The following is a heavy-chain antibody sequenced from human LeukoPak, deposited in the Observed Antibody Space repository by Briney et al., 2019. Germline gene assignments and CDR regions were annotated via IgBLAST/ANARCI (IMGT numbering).Heavy chain of an antibody. CDR2: ISYSGSA. Sequence: SETLSLTCTVSGGSISSGDYYWSWIRQPPGKGLEWIGYISYSGSAYYNPSLKSRVTISVDTSKNQFSLRLSSVTAADTAVYYCAKDLDYTTYGYYFDYWGQGTLVTVSS. CDR1: GGSISSGDYY. V-gene: IGHV4-30-4*01. J-gene: IGHJ4*02. CDR3: AKDLDYTTYGYYFDY. D-gene: IGHD4-11*01.